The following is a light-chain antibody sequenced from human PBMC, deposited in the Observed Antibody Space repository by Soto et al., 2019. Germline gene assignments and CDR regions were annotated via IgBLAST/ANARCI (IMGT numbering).Light chain of an antibody. J-gene: IGLJ3*02. Sequence: QSVVAQPASVSGSPGQSITISCTGTSSDVGNYNLVSWYQQHPGQAPKLMIFEGSKRPSGVSNRFSGSKSGNTASLTISGLQAEDEADYYCCSYAGPSPVVFGGGTKLTVL. CDR2: EGS. CDR1: SSDVGNYNL. CDR3: CSYAGPSPVV. V-gene: IGLV2-23*01.